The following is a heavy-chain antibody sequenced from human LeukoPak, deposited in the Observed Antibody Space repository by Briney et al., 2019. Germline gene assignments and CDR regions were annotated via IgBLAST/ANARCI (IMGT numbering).Heavy chain of an antibody. D-gene: IGHD6-6*01. CDR3: ARAYARTLFF. J-gene: IGHJ4*02. CDR1: GFTFTSYW. V-gene: IGHV3-48*03. Sequence: GGSLRLSCAASGFTFTSYWMNWVRQAPGKGLEWISFISSSGSTIYYADSVKGRFTISRDNAKNSLYLQMNGLRAEDTAVYYCARAYARTLFFWGQGTLVTVT. CDR2: ISSSGSTI.